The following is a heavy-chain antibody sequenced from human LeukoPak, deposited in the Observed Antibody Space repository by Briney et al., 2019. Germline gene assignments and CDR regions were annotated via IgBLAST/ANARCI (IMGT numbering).Heavy chain of an antibody. CDR2: IYHSGST. V-gene: IGHV4-38-2*02. J-gene: IGHJ5*02. D-gene: IGHD4-17*01. Sequence: TSETLSLTCTVSGYSISSGYYWGWIRQPPGKGLEWIGSIYHSGSTYYNPSLKSRVTISVDTSKNQFSLKLSSVTAADTAVYYCAKSLRCPNWFDPWGQGTLVTVSS. CDR3: AKSLRCPNWFDP. CDR1: GYSISSGYY.